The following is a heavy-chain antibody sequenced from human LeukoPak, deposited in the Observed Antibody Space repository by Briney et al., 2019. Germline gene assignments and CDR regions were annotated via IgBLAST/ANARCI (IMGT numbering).Heavy chain of an antibody. D-gene: IGHD2-2*01. J-gene: IGHJ3*02. CDR2: IYPGDSDT. V-gene: IGHV5-51*01. Sequence: GESLKISCKGSGYSFTSYWIGWVRQMPGKGLEWMGIIYPGDSDTRYRPSFQGQVTISADKSISTAYLQWSSLKASDTAMYYCARLRVPAAKAFDIWGQGTMVTVSS. CDR3: ARLRVPAAKAFDI. CDR1: GYSFTSYW.